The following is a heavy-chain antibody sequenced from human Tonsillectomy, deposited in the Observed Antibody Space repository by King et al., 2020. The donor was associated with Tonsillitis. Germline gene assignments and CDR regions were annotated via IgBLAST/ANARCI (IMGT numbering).Heavy chain of an antibody. CDR3: ARGTNGMLDY. CDR2: VGAAGDP. D-gene: IGHD2-8*01. Sequence: VQLVESGGGLVQPGGSLRLSCAASGFTFTNYDMHWVRQATGKGLEWVSTVGAAGDPYYPASVKGRFTISRDNAKNSLYLQMNSLRAGDTAVYYCARGTNGMLDYWGQGTLVTVSS. CDR1: GFTFTNYD. J-gene: IGHJ4*02. V-gene: IGHV3-13*05.